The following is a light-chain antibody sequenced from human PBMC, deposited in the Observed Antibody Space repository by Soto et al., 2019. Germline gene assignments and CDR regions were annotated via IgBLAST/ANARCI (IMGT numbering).Light chain of an antibody. CDR1: QSLLHRDGKTY. V-gene: IGKV2D-29*02. Sequence: DIVMTQTPLSLSVTPGQPASISCKSSQSLLHRDGKTYLYWYLQKPGQSPQVLIYEVSNRFSGVPDRFSGSGSRTDFTLKISRMEAEDVGIYYCMQNMQFPITFGGGTKVEIK. J-gene: IGKJ4*01. CDR3: MQNMQFPIT. CDR2: EVS.